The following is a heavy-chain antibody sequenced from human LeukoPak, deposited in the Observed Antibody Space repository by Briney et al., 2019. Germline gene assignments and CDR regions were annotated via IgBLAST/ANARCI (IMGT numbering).Heavy chain of an antibody. CDR2: IYSGGST. Sequence: WVSVIYSGGSTYYADSVKGRFTISRDNSKNTLYLQMNSLRAEDTAVYYCALETGDYNAFDIWGQGTMVTVSS. J-gene: IGHJ3*02. V-gene: IGHV3-53*01. D-gene: IGHD4-17*01. CDR3: ALETGDYNAFDI.